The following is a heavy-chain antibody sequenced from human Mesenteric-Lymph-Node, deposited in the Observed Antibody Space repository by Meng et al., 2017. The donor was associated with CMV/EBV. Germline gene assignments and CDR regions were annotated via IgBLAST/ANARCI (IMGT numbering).Heavy chain of an antibody. J-gene: IGHJ4*02. V-gene: IGHV4-34*02. D-gene: IGHD4-23*01. CDR2: INHSGST. CDR3: ARHQRWLKSEGGFNY. Sequence: QVQLQPWGAGLLNPCGTLSLPCAVYGGSFSGYYWSWIRQPPGKGLEWIGEINHSGSTNYNPSLKSRVTISVDTSKNQFSLKLSSVTAADTAVYYCARHQRWLKSEGGFNYWGQGTLVTVSS. CDR1: GGSFSGYY.